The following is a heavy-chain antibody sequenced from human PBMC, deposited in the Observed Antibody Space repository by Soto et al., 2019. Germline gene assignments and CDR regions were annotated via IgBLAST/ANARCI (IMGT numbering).Heavy chain of an antibody. Sequence: SETLSLTCTVSGGSISSGGYYWSWIRQHPGKGLEWIGYIYYSGSTYYNPSLKSRVTISVDTSKNQFSLKLSSVTAADTAVYYCARGIYGFYGEGIYYYYGMDVWGQGTTVTVSS. CDR2: IYYSGST. J-gene: IGHJ6*02. V-gene: IGHV4-31*03. D-gene: IGHD3-3*01. CDR1: GGSISSGGYY. CDR3: ARGIYGFYGEGIYYYYGMDV.